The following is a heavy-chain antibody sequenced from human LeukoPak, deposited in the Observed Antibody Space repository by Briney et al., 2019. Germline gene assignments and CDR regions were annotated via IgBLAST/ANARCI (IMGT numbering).Heavy chain of an antibody. CDR3: ARAGSITFGGLIVRQNWFDP. J-gene: IGHJ5*02. D-gene: IGHD3-16*02. V-gene: IGHV1-69*01. Sequence: SVKVSCKASGGTFSSYAISWVRQAPGQGLERMGGIIPIFGTANYAQKFQGRVTITADESTSTAYMELSSLRSDDTAVYYCARAGSITFGGLIVRQNWFDPWGQGTLVTVSS. CDR1: GGTFSSYA. CDR2: IIPIFGTA.